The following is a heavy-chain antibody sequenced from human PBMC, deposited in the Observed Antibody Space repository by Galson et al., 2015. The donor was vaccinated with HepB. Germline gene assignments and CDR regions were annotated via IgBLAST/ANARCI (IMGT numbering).Heavy chain of an antibody. V-gene: IGHV1-18*01. D-gene: IGHD2-21*01. Sequence: SVKVSCKASGYTFTSYGISWVRQAPGQGLEWMGWISAYNGNTNYAQKLQGRVTMTTDTSTSTAYMELRSLRSGDTAVYYCARDYVVVIEKYFDYWGQGTLVTVSS. CDR1: GYTFTSYG. CDR2: ISAYNGNT. J-gene: IGHJ4*02. CDR3: ARDYVVVIEKYFDY.